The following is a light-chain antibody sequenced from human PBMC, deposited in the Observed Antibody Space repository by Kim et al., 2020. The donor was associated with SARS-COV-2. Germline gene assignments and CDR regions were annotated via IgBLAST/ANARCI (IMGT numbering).Light chain of an antibody. Sequence: DIQMTQSPSSLSASVGDRVTITCRASQGISSWLAWYQQKPGKAPKSLIYAASSLQSGFPSRFSDSGSGTDFTHTISGLQPEDFATYSRHQYDRYPQPFGQETKMDIK. CDR3: HQYDRYPQP. J-gene: IGKJ4*01. CDR2: AAS. CDR1: QGISSW. V-gene: IGKV1D-16*01.